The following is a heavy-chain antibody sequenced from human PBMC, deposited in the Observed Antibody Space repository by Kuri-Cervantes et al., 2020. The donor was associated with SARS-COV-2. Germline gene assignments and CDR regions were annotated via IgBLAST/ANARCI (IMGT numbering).Heavy chain of an antibody. D-gene: IGHD3-3*01. J-gene: IGHJ5*02. CDR2: ISYDGSNK. V-gene: IGHV3-30-3*01. Sequence: GGSLRLSCAASGFTSSSYAMHWVRQAPGKGLEWVAVISYDGSNKYYADSVKGRFTISRDNAKNSLYLQMNSLRAEDTAVYYCAGLPRYYDFWSGYYKDGWFDPWGQGTLVTVSS. CDR3: AGLPRYYDFWSGYYKDGWFDP. CDR1: GFTSSSYA.